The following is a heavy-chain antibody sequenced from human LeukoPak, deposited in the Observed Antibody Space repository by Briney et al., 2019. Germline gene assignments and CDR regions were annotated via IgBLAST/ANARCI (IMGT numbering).Heavy chain of an antibody. J-gene: IGHJ4*02. CDR2: IGTDGYS. Sequence: GGSLRLSCAASGFTFSTYEMNWVRQAPGKGLEWVSSIGTDGYSYFAVSVKGRFTISRDNAKSTLYLQMDSLTVEDTALYYCARGTIGGNPASAYWGQGTLVTVSS. CDR3: ARGTIGGNPASAY. CDR1: GFTFSTYE. D-gene: IGHD4-23*01. V-gene: IGHV3-21*06.